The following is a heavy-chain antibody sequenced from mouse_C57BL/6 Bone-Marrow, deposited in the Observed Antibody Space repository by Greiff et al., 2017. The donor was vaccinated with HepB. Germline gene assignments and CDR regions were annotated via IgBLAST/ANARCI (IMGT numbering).Heavy chain of an antibody. CDR1: GFTFTDYY. D-gene: IGHD1-1*01. Sequence: EVKLMESGGGLVQPGGSLSLSCAASGFTFTDYYMSWVRQPPGKALEWLGFIRNKANGYTTEYSASVKGRFTISRDNSQSILYLQMNALRAEDSATYYCARYKAYYYGLFDYWGQGTTLTVSS. CDR2: IRNKANGYTT. J-gene: IGHJ2*01. CDR3: ARYKAYYYGLFDY. V-gene: IGHV7-3*01.